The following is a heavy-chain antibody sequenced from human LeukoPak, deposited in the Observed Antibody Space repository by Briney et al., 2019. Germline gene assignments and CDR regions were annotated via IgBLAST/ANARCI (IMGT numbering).Heavy chain of an antibody. CDR2: IYHSGST. J-gene: IGHJ4*02. CDR1: GGSFSGYY. CDR3: ARDISQWELLGGYYFDY. D-gene: IGHD1-26*01. Sequence: PSETLSLTCAVYGGSFSGYYWSWIRQPPGKGLEWIGEIYHSGSTNYNPSLKSRVTISVDTSENQFSLKLSSVTAADTAVYYCARDISQWELLGGYYFDYWGQGTLVTVSS. V-gene: IGHV4-34*01.